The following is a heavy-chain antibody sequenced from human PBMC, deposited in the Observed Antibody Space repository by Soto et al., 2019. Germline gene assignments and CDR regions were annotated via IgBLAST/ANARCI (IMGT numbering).Heavy chain of an antibody. Sequence: SETLSLTCTVSGGSVSSGSYYWSWIRQPPGKGLEWIGYIYYSRSTNYNPSLKSRVTISVDTSKNQFSLKLSSVTAADTAVYYCARTLKGNWFDPWGQGTLVTVSS. CDR1: GGSVSSGSYY. V-gene: IGHV4-61*01. J-gene: IGHJ5*02. CDR2: IYYSRST. CDR3: ARTLKGNWFDP.